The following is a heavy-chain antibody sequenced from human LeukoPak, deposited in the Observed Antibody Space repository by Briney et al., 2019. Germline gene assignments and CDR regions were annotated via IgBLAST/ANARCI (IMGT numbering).Heavy chain of an antibody. CDR2: IYYSGST. D-gene: IGHD5-12*01. Sequence: PSETLSLTCTVSGDSISSYYWSWIRQPPGKGLEWIGYIYYSGSTNYNPSLKSRVTISVDTSKNQFSLKLSSVTAADTAVYYCARLGVVTTFYYYGMDVWGQGTTVTVSS. J-gene: IGHJ6*02. CDR3: ARLGVVTTFYYYGMDV. CDR1: GDSISSYY. V-gene: IGHV4-59*08.